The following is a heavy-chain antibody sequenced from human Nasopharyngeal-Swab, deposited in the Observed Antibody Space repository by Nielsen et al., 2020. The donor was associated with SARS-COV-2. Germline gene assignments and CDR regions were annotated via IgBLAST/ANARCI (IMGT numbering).Heavy chain of an antibody. V-gene: IGHV1-69*04. CDR1: GGTFSNYA. J-gene: IGHJ6*03. D-gene: IGHD5-18*01. CDR2: TIPILGLA. CDR3: ARDTPEDTTLVTAYYYYMDV. Sequence: SVKVSCKASGGTFSNYATSWVRQAPGQGLEWMGRTIPILGLANYAQKFLGRVTVTADKSTNTAYMELSSLRSEDTAVYYCARDTPEDTTLVTAYYYYMDVWGKGTTVTVSS.